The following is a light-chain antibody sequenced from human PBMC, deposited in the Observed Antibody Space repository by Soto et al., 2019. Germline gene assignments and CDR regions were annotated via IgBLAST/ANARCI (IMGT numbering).Light chain of an antibody. Sequence: QPVLTQPPSVSGAPGQRVTICCTGSSSNIGANYDVHWYQQRPGTAPKLLIYSNNERPSGVPDRFSGSRSGTSASLAISDLQSEDEADYYCAAWDDSLNGPVFGGGTKLTVL. CDR2: SNN. V-gene: IGLV1-44*01. CDR3: AAWDDSLNGPV. CDR1: SSNIGANYD. J-gene: IGLJ3*02.